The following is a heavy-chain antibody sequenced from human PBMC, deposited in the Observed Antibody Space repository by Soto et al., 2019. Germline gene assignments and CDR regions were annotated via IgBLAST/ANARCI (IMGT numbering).Heavy chain of an antibody. Sequence: EVQLVESGVGLVQPGGSLRLSCAASGFTFRTYWMHWVRQAPGKGLVWVSRSNSDGSTVTYADSVRGRFTISRDNTKNTLYLEMKSLGVEDTALYYCARSLKGSNGLYVDYWGQGTLVTVSS. D-gene: IGHD6-19*01. CDR1: GFTFRTYW. J-gene: IGHJ4*02. CDR3: ARSLKGSNGLYVDY. CDR2: SNSDGSTV. V-gene: IGHV3-74*01.